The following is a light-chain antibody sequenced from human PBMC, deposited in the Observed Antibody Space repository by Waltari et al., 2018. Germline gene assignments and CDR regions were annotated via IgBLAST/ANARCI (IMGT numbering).Light chain of an antibody. Sequence: DIQMTQSPSTLSASVGDTVTITCRASQSVSPCLDWDQQKPGQAPKLLIYQASNLENGSPSRFSGSGSGTEFTLTISSLQPDDFATYYCQQYHSFSVTFGGGTKVEIK. CDR3: QQYHSFSVT. V-gene: IGKV1-5*03. CDR1: QSVSPC. J-gene: IGKJ4*01. CDR2: QAS.